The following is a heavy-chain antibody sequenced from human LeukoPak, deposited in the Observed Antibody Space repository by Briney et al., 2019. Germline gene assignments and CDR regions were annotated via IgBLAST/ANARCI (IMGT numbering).Heavy chain of an antibody. CDR3: ARDPNGDYIGAIDF. CDR2: IRSGGSA. V-gene: IGHV3-23*01. CDR1: GFTFSNYA. D-gene: IGHD4-17*01. J-gene: IGHJ3*01. Sequence: PGGSLRLSCAASGFTFSNYAMIWVRQAPGQGLEWVSAIRSGGSAKYADPVKARFTISRDNSKNTLYLQMNSLRAEDTALYFCARDPNGDYIGAIDFLGQGTVVTVSS.